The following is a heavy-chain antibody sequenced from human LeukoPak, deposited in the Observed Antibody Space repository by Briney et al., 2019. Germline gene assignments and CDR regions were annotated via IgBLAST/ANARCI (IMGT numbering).Heavy chain of an antibody. CDR3: ARGLQENLAWLTAFSAFDI. J-gene: IGHJ3*02. V-gene: IGHV1-18*01. CDR2: ISAYNGNT. Sequence: ASVKVSCKASGYTFTSYGISWVRQAPGQGLEWMGWISAYNGNTNYAQKLQGGVTMTTDTSTSTAYMELRSLRSDDTAVYYCARGLQENLAWLTAFSAFDIWGQGTMVTVSS. D-gene: IGHD6-19*01. CDR1: GYTFTSYG.